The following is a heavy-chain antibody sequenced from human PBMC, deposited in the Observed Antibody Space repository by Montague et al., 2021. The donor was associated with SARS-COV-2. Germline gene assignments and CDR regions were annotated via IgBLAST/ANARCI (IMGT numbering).Heavy chain of an antibody. CDR1: GGSISNYY. J-gene: IGHJ4*02. CDR3: ASSHCGGDCY. V-gene: IGHV4-4*07. D-gene: IGHD2-21*02. CDR2: IHTSGST. Sequence: SETLSLTCTVSGGSISNYYWSWIRQPAGKGLEWIGRIHTSGSTNYNPSLKSRVAISIDTSKDQFSLELGSVTAADTAVYYCASSHCGGDCYSGQGTLVTVSS.